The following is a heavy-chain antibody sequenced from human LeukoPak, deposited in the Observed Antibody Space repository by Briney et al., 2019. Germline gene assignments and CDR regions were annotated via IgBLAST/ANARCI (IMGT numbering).Heavy chain of an antibody. V-gene: IGHV3-7*03. CDR2: IKEDGSEK. D-gene: IGHD4-23*01. CDR1: GFTFTSYA. J-gene: IGHJ4*02. Sequence: GGSLRLSCAVSGFTFTSYAMHWVRQAPGKGLEWVTNIKEDGSEKYYVDSMKGRFTISRDNAKNSLYLQMSSLRVEDTAVYYCARDRTGGYFDYWGQGTLVTVSS. CDR3: ARDRTGGYFDY.